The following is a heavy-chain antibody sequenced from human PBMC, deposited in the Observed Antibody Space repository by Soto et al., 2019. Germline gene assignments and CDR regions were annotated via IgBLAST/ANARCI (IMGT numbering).Heavy chain of an antibody. CDR2: IYYSGST. Sequence: PSETLSLTCTVSGGSISSGDYYWSWIRQPPGKGLEWIGYIYYSGSTYYNPSLKSRVTISVDTSKNQFSLKLSSVTAADTAVYYCARAASRNYDILTGYYPDYYFYYGMDVWGQWTTVTVSS. CDR3: ARAASRNYDILTGYYPDYYFYYGMDV. CDR1: GGSISSGDYY. J-gene: IGHJ6*02. D-gene: IGHD3-9*01. V-gene: IGHV4-30-4*01.